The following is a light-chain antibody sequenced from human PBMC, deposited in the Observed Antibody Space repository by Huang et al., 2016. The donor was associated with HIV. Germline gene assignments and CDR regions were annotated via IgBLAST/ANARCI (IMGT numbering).Light chain of an antibody. J-gene: IGKJ1*01. CDR3: QQYNNWPPWT. V-gene: IGKV3-15*01. CDR2: AAS. Sequence: EIVMTQSPATLSVCPGERATLSCRASQSITSNLAWYQQKPCQAPRLLIYAASTRATGIPARFRGSGSGTEFTLSISSLQSEDFAVYYCQQYNNWPPWTFGQGTKVEIK. CDR1: QSITSN.